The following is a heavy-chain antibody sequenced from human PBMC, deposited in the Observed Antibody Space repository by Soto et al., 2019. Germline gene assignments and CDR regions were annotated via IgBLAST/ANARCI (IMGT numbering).Heavy chain of an antibody. D-gene: IGHD3-22*01. V-gene: IGHV5-10-1*01. J-gene: IGHJ4*02. CDR1: GYSFSLYW. Sequence: GESLKLSFNCSGYSFSLYWSTWVRQMPWKGLGWMGRIDPSDSQTYYSPSFRGHVTISAAKSITTVFLQWSSLRASDTAMYYCARQIYDSDSGPNFQYYFDSWGQGTLVTVSS. CDR3: ARQIYDSDSGPNFQYYFDS. CDR2: IDPSDSQT.